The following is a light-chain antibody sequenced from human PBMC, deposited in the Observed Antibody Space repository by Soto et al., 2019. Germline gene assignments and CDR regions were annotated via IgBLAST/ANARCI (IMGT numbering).Light chain of an antibody. CDR2: EGS. J-gene: IGLJ1*01. CDR1: SSDVGSYKL. V-gene: IGLV2-23*01. CDR3: CSYAGTSTYV. Sequence: QSALTQSASVSGSPGQSITISCTGTSSDVGSYKLVSWYQQHPGKAPKFMIYEGSKRPSGVSNRFSGSKSGNTASLTISGLQAEDEADYYCCSYAGTSTYVFGTGTKLTVL.